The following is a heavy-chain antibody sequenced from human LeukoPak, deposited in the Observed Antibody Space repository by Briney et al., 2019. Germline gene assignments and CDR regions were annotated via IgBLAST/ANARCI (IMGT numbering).Heavy chain of an antibody. J-gene: IGHJ5*02. CDR1: GFTVSSNY. V-gene: IGHV3-66*01. D-gene: IGHD2-2*01. Sequence: PGGSLRLSCAASGFTVSSNYMSWVRQAPGKGLEWVSVIYSGGSTYYADSVKGRFTISRDNSKNTLNLQMNGLRAEDTAVYYCAKSGYCSSTSCFNNWFDPWGQGTLVTVSS. CDR2: IYSGGST. CDR3: AKSGYCSSTSCFNNWFDP.